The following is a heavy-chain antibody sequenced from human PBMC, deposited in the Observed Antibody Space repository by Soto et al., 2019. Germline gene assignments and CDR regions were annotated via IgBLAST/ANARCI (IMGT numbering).Heavy chain of an antibody. Sequence: GGSLRLSCTASGFTFGDYAMSWFRQAPGKGLEWVGFIRSKAYGGTTEYAASVKGRFTISRDDSKSIAYLQMNSLKTEDTAVYYCTRDPGEYSSSPGWFDPWGQGTLVTVSS. J-gene: IGHJ5*02. V-gene: IGHV3-49*03. CDR1: GFTFGDYA. D-gene: IGHD6-6*01. CDR2: IRSKAYGGTT. CDR3: TRDPGEYSSSPGWFDP.